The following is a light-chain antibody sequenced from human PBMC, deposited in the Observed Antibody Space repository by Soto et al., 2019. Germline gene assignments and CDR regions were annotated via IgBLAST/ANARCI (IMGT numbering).Light chain of an antibody. Sequence: DIQMTQSPSSLSASIGDRVTITCRASQSIGNYLNWYQQKPGNAPKLLIYAASSFQSGVPSRFSGSGSGTDFTLTITSLQREDFATYYCQQSYGTPYTFGQGTKLEIK. CDR1: QSIGNY. V-gene: IGKV1-39*01. CDR3: QQSYGTPYT. J-gene: IGKJ2*01. CDR2: AAS.